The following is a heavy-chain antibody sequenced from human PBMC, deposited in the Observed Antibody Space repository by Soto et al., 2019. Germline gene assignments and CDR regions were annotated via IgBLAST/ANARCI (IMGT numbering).Heavy chain of an antibody. J-gene: IGHJ4*02. CDR3: ARDFDQSIAVAGAPFDY. D-gene: IGHD6-19*01. CDR1: GYTFTSYA. Sequence: ASVKVSCKASGYTFTSYAMHWVRQAPGQRLEWMGWINAGNGNTKYSQKFQGRVTITRDTSASTAYMELSSLRSEDTAVYYCARDFDQSIAVAGAPFDYWGQGTLVTVSS. CDR2: INAGNGNT. V-gene: IGHV1-3*01.